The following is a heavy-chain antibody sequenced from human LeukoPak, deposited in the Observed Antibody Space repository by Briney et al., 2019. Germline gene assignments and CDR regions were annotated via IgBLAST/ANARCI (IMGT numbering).Heavy chain of an antibody. J-gene: IGHJ4*02. CDR3: ARVSSLRFGGGTYFDY. Sequence: GGSLRLSCAASGFTFSSYAMHWVRQAPGKGLEWVAVISYDGSNKYCADSVKGRFTISRDNSKNTLYLQMNSLRAEDTAVYYCARVSSLRFGGGTYFDYWGQGTLVTVSS. CDR1: GFTFSSYA. D-gene: IGHD3-3*01. CDR2: ISYDGSNK. V-gene: IGHV3-30-3*01.